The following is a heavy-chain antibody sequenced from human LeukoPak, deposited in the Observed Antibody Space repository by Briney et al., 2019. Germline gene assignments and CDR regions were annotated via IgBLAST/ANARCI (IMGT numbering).Heavy chain of an antibody. Sequence: PGGSLRLSCAASGFTVSSNYMGWVRQAPEKGLEWVSVIYSGGSTYYADSVKGRFTISRDNSKNTLFLQMNSLRAEDTAVYYCARVGSNGWYHFNYWGQGTLVTVSS. J-gene: IGHJ4*02. D-gene: IGHD6-19*01. CDR2: IYSGGST. CDR1: GFTVSSNY. CDR3: ARVGSNGWYHFNY. V-gene: IGHV3-66*01.